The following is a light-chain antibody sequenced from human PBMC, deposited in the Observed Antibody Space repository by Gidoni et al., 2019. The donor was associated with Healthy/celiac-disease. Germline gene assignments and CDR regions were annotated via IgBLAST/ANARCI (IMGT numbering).Light chain of an antibody. V-gene: IGKV1-39*01. CDR1: QSISSY. CDR3: QQSYSTPYT. CDR2: AAS. Sequence: DIQMTQSPSSLSASVGDRVTITCRASQSISSYLNWYQPKPGKAPKLLIYAASSLQSGVQSRFSGSGSGTDFTLTISSLQPEDFATYYCQQSYSTPYTFGQGTKLEIK. J-gene: IGKJ2*01.